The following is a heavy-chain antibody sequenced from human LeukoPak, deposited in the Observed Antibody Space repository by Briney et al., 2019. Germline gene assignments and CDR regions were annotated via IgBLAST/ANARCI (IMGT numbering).Heavy chain of an antibody. D-gene: IGHD3-16*01. J-gene: IGHJ6*03. CDR1: GYSFTIYN. Sequence: ASVKVSCKASGYSFTIYNIHWVRQAPGQGLEWMGMINPSDGATTYAQRFQGRLTMTRDMSTTTVYMDLRSLRSEDTAVYFCAREKRGGLSWNLGVLFATYYTYYYMDVWGRGTMVTVSS. CDR2: INPSDGAT. V-gene: IGHV1-46*01. CDR3: AREKRGGLSWNLGVLFATYYTYYYMDV.